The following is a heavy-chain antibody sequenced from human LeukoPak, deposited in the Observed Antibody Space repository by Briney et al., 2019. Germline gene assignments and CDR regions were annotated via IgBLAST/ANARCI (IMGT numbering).Heavy chain of an antibody. D-gene: IGHD3-9*01. Sequence: AGGSLRLSCAASGFTFSSYAMHWARQAPGKGLEWVAVISYDGSNKYYADSVKSRFTISRDNSKNTLYLQMNSLRAEDTAVYYCARGITYYDIYFWGQGTLVTVSS. CDR2: ISYDGSNK. J-gene: IGHJ4*02. CDR1: GFTFSSYA. CDR3: ARGITYYDIYF. V-gene: IGHV3-30*04.